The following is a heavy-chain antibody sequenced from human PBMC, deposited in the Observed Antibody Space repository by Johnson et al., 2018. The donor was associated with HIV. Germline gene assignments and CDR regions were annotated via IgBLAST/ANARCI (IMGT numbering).Heavy chain of an antibody. CDR3: ARSGLLVLVIYAPDVFDF. CDR1: GFTFDDHV. CDR2: INWNGGTT. D-gene: IGHD2-8*02. Sequence: EVQLVESGGGVVRPGGSLRLSCAASGFTFDDHVMSWVRQAPGKGLQWVSGINWNGGTTDYADSVKGRFSISRDNAKSSLYLQMSSLRVEDTALYYCARSGLLVLVIYAPDVFDFWGQGTMVTVSS. V-gene: IGHV3-20*04. J-gene: IGHJ3*01.